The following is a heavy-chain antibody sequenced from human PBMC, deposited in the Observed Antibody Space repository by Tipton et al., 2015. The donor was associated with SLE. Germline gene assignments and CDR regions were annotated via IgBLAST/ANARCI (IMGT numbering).Heavy chain of an antibody. CDR1: GGSFSGYY. Sequence: TLSLTCAVYGGSFSGYYWNWIRQPPGKGLEWIGEINHGGSTTYTPSPKSRVTISVDTSKNQFSLKLTSVTAADTAVYYCARDGYYDFWSGKGAFEIWGQGTMVTVSS. V-gene: IGHV4-34*01. CDR2: INHGGST. CDR3: ARDGYYDFWSGKGAFEI. J-gene: IGHJ3*02. D-gene: IGHD3-3*01.